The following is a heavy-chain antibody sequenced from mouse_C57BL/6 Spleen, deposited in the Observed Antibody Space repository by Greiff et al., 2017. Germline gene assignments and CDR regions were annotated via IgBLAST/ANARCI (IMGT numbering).Heavy chain of an antibody. V-gene: IGHV1-22*01. CDR2: INPNNGGT. J-gene: IGHJ3*01. Sequence: FQLQQSGPELVKPGASVKMSCKASGYTFTDYNMHWVKQSHGKSLEWIGYINPNNGGTSYNQKFKGKATLTVNKSSSTAYMELRSLTSADSAVYYCARDYWDWFAYWGQGTLVTVSA. D-gene: IGHD4-1*01. CDR1: GYTFTDYN. CDR3: ARDYWDWFAY.